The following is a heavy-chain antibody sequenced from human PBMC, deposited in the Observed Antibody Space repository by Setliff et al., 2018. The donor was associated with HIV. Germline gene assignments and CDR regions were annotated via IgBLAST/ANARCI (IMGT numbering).Heavy chain of an antibody. V-gene: IGHV3-74*01. Sequence: PGGSLRLSWAASGYNFGVYWMHWVRQVPGKGLVWVSHINSDGSGTKYADSVKGRFTMSRDNAKNTLYLQMNSLRAEDTALYFCARDRGRPDSFDIWGQGTMVTVSS. D-gene: IGHD1-26*01. CDR3: ARDRGRPDSFDI. CDR1: GYNFGVYW. J-gene: IGHJ3*02. CDR2: INSDGSGT.